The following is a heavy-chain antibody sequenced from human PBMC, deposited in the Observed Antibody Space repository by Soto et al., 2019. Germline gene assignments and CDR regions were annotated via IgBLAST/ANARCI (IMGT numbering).Heavy chain of an antibody. CDR1: GYSISSGYY. Sequence: SETLSLSCAVSGYSISSGYYWGWIRQPPGKGLEWIGSIYHSGSTYYNSSLRSRVTISVDMSKNQFSLKLSSVTAADTALYFCARGLEWSGNDYWGQGTLVTVS. J-gene: IGHJ4*02. CDR2: IYHSGST. CDR3: ARGLEWSGNDY. D-gene: IGHD3-3*01. V-gene: IGHV4-38-2*01.